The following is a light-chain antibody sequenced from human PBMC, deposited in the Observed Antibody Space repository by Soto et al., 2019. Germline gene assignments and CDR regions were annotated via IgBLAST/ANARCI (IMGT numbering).Light chain of an antibody. V-gene: IGKV4-1*01. CDR2: AVS. J-gene: IGKJ1*01. CDR3: MQSIRLPRT. Sequence: DFVMTPSPDSLAVSLGEWATINFKSSQSVLYCSNNRNYLAWYQQKPGQPPQLLIYAVSNRLSGVPDRFSGSGSGTDFTLKISRMEAEDVGVYYCMQSIRLPRTFGQGTKVDNK. CDR1: QSVLYCSNNRNY.